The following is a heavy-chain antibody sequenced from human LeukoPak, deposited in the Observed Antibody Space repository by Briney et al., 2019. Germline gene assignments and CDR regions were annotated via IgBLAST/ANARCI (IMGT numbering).Heavy chain of an antibody. CDR3: ARDSGSYLALDY. D-gene: IGHD1-26*01. J-gene: IGHJ4*02. V-gene: IGHV1-2*02. CDR1: GYTFTGYY. CDR2: INPNSGGT. Sequence: ASVTVSFKASGYTFTGYYMHWVRQAPGQGVEWVGWINPNSGGTNYAQKFQGRVTMTRDTSISTAYMELSRLRSDDTAVYYCARDSGSYLALDYWGQGTLVTVSS.